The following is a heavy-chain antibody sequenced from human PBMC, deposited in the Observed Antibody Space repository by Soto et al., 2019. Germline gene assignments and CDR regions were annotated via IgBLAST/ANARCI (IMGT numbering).Heavy chain of an antibody. CDR2: INHSGST. CDR3: ARGWGRIFDY. Sequence: QVQLQQWGAGLLKPSETLSLTCAVYGGSFSGYYWNWIRQPPGKGLEWIGEINHSGSTNYNPSLKRRVTISVDPSKNQFSLKLSFVTAADTAVYYCARGWGRIFDYWGQGTLVTVSS. J-gene: IGHJ4*02. V-gene: IGHV4-34*01. CDR1: GGSFSGYY. D-gene: IGHD7-27*01.